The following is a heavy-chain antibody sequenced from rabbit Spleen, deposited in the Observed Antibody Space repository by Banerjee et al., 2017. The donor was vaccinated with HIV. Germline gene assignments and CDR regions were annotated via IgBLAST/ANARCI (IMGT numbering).Heavy chain of an antibody. CDR1: GFSFSSSYY. J-gene: IGHJ6*01. Sequence: QSLVESGGGLVKPGGTLTLTCTASGFSFSSSYYMCWVRQAPGKGLEWIGCIYTGNGNTYYASWAKGRFTISKASSTTVTLQMTSLTAADTATYFCARDSGTSFSSYGMDLWGPGTWSPS. CDR2: IYTGNGNT. CDR3: ARDSGTSFSSYGMDL. D-gene: IGHD8-1*01. V-gene: IGHV1S40*01.